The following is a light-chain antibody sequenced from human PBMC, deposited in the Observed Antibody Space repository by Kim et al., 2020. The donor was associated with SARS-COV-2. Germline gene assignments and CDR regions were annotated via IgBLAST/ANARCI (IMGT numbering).Light chain of an antibody. CDR2: DVS. J-gene: IGLJ1*01. CDR1: TSDVGGSRF. Sequence: GQSITISCTGTTSDVGGSRFVSWYQQHPDNAPKLIIYDVSNRPSGISNRFSGSKSGNTASLTISALQAVDEADYYYSSYTLTSTYVFGTGTKVTVL. V-gene: IGLV2-14*03. CDR3: SSYTLTSTYV.